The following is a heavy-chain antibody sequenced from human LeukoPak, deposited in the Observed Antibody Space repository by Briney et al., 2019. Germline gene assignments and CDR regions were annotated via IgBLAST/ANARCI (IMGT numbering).Heavy chain of an antibody. V-gene: IGHV4-38-2*01. CDR2: IYHSGST. J-gene: IGHJ5*02. D-gene: IGHD1-26*01. CDR1: GYSISSGYY. CDR3: ARSSYSGNNWFEP. Sequence: PSETLSLTCAVSGYSISSGYYWGWIRQPPGKGLEWIGSIYHSGSTYYNPSLKSRVTISVDTSKNQFSLKLSSVTAADTAVYYCARSSYSGNNWFEPWGQGTLVTVSS.